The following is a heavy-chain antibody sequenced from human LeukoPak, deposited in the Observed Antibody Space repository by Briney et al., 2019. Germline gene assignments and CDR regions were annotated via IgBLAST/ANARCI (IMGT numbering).Heavy chain of an antibody. V-gene: IGHV4-39*07. Sequence: SETLSLTCTVSGGSISSSSYYWGWIRQPPGKGLEWIGSIYYSGSTYYNPSLKSRVTMSVDTSKNQFSLKLISVTAADTAVYYCAREYGDQGTRNLDYWGQGGLVTVSS. CDR2: IYYSGST. J-gene: IGHJ4*02. CDR3: AREYGDQGTRNLDY. D-gene: IGHD4-17*01. CDR1: GGSISSSSYY.